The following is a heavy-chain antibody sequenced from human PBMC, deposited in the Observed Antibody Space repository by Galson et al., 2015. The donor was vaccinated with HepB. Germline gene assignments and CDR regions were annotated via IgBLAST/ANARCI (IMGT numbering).Heavy chain of an antibody. CDR3: AKDIGWRSIVGEGYYFDY. CDR1: GFTFDDYA. J-gene: IGHJ4*02. V-gene: IGHV3-9*01. Sequence: SLRLSCAASGFTFDDYAMHWVRQAPGKGLEWVSGISWNSGSIGYADSVKGRFTISRDNAKNSLYLQMNSLRAEDTALYYCAKDIGWRSIVGEGYYFDYWGQGTLVTVSS. CDR2: ISWNSGSI. D-gene: IGHD1-26*01.